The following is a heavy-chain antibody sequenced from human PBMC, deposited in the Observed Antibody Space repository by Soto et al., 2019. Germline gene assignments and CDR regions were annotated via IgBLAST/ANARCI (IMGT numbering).Heavy chain of an antibody. V-gene: IGHV3-66*01. CDR1: ALTASKNY. J-gene: IGHJ6*02. D-gene: IGHD3-10*01. CDR3: ARGGSGSDWDYYGMDV. Sequence: ESVGGLVQPGGSLRLSCAGSALTASKNYMSWVRQPPGKGLEWVSVIYSGGTTYYADSVKDRFSISRDNSKSTLYLQMDNLRAGDTAVYYCARGGSGSDWDYYGMDVWGQGTTVTVSS. CDR2: IYSGGTT.